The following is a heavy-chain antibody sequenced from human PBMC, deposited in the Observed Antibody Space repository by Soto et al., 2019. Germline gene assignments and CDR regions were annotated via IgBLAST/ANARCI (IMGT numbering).Heavy chain of an antibody. J-gene: IGHJ3*02. Sequence: PGGSLRLSCAASGFTFSSYAMHWVRQAPGKGLEYVSAISSNGGSTYYANSVKGRFTISRDNSKNTLYLQMGSLRAEDMAVYYCASASNYDILTGYLGYGAFDIWGQGTMVTVSS. CDR2: ISSNGGST. D-gene: IGHD3-9*01. CDR3: ASASNYDILTGYLGYGAFDI. V-gene: IGHV3-64*01. CDR1: GFTFSSYA.